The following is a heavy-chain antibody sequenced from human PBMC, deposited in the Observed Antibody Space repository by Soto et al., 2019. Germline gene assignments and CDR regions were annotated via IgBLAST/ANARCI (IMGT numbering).Heavy chain of an antibody. CDR2: IYSGDRT. CDR3: ARDIPLYNFGYQRGNYFDY. D-gene: IGHD3-22*01. V-gene: IGHV3-66*01. Sequence: GASLRLSCVVSGLTVSSNSMTWFRQAPGKGLEWVSVIYSGDRTSYADSVKGRFSISRDTSRNMLYLQMSIVTVEDTAVYFCARDIPLYNFGYQRGNYFDYWGQGA. J-gene: IGHJ4*02. CDR1: GLTVSSNS.